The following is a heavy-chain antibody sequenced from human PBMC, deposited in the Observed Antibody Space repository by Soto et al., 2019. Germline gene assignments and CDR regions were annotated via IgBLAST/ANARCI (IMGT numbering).Heavy chain of an antibody. CDR3: ARVGGGDLSTYYYYYGMDV. J-gene: IGHJ6*02. V-gene: IGHV1-46*01. Sequence: ASVKVSCKASGYTFTSYYMHWVRQAPGQGLEWMGIINPSGGSTSYAQKFQGRVTVTRDTSTSTVYMELSSLRSEDTAVYYCARVGGGDLSTYYYYYGMDVWGQGTTVTVSS. CDR1: GYTFTSYY. CDR2: INPSGGST. D-gene: IGHD2-21*02.